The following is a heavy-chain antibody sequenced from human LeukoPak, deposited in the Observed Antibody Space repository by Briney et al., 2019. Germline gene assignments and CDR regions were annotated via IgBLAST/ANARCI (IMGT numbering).Heavy chain of an antibody. CDR2: ISADGANT. Sequence: GGSLRLSCAASAFTFSSHAMSWVRQTPGKRLEWVSGISADGANTLYADSVKGRFTISRDNSRNTLYLHMRSLRAEDAAMYFCVYYDSSGYYYGRLRYWGQGTPVTVSS. J-gene: IGHJ4*02. CDR1: AFTFSSHA. CDR3: VYYDSSGYYYGRLRY. D-gene: IGHD3-22*01. V-gene: IGHV3-23*01.